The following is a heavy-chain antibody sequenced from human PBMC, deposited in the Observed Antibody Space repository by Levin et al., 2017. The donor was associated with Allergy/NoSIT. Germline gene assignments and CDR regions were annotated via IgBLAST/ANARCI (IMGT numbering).Heavy chain of an antibody. Sequence: GGSLRLSCAASGFTFSNYAMHWVRQAPGKGLEWVAVISYDGSNKYYTDSVKGRFTISRDNSQNMLYLQMNSLRPEDTAVYYCAKDWDYFGSGSSPDGYWGQGTQITVSS. CDR3: AKDWDYFGSGSSPDGY. V-gene: IGHV3-30*18. CDR1: GFTFSNYA. CDR2: ISYDGSNK. D-gene: IGHD3-10*01. J-gene: IGHJ4*02.